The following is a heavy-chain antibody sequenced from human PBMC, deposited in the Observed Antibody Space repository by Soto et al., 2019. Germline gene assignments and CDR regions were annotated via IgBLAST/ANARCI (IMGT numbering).Heavy chain of an antibody. J-gene: IGHJ4*02. CDR1: GFIFNNYG. CDR2: ISHDESNK. CDR3: ARDRPVKARSGSLSF. D-gene: IGHD3-10*01. Sequence: PGGSLSLSCAASGFIFNNYGMHWVRQAPGKGLEWVALISHDESNKYYADYLKGRSTISRDNSKNTLYLQMNSLRAEDTAVYYCARDRPVKARSGSLSFWGQGTLVTVSS. V-gene: IGHV3-30*03.